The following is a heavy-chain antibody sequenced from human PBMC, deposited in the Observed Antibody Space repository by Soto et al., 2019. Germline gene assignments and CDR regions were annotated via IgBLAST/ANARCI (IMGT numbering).Heavy chain of an antibody. CDR2: IHPGDSDT. CDR1: GFSFSRYT. CDR3: TLSYGDSYYYYYGMDV. J-gene: IGHJ6*02. V-gene: IGHV5-51*01. D-gene: IGHD4-17*01. Sequence: XXSLKISYVGSGFSFSRYTVVWVRQVPGKGLEWMGVIHPGDSDTIYSPSFQGQVTISADKSISTAYLQWSSLKASATAMYYCTLSYGDSYYYYYGMDVWGQGTTVTVSS.